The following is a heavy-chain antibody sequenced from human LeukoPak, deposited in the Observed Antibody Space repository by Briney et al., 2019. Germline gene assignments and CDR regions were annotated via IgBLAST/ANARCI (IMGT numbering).Heavy chain of an antibody. D-gene: IGHD3-22*01. CDR3: ARGQGSTLFPYYYDSSGPDY. V-gene: IGHV1-46*01. Sequence: GASVKVSCKASGYTFTSYYMHWVRQAPGQGLEWMGIINPSGGSTSYAQKFQGRVTMTRDTSTSTVYMELSSLRSEDTAVYYCARGQGSTLFPYYYDSSGPDYWGQGTLVTVSS. J-gene: IGHJ4*02. CDR1: GYTFTSYY. CDR2: INPSGGST.